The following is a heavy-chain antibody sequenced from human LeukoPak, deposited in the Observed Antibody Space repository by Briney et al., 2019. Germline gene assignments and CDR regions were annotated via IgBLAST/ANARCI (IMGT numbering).Heavy chain of an antibody. D-gene: IGHD1-26*01. CDR3: ARVVGATTPPFDY. CDR2: ISAYNGNT. CDR1: GYTFTSYG. V-gene: IGHV1-18*01. Sequence: GASVKVSCKVSGYTFTSYGISWVRQAPGQGLEWMGWISAYNGNTNYAQKLQGRVTMTTDTSTSTAYIELRSLRSDDTAVYYCARVVGATTPPFDYWGQGTLVTVSS. J-gene: IGHJ4*02.